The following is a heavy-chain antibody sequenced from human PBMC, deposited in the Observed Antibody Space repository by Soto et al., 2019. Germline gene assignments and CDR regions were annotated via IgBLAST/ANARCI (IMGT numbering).Heavy chain of an antibody. J-gene: IGHJ5*02. D-gene: IGHD6-13*01. CDR1: GYSFTSYW. CDR2: IDPSDSYT. V-gene: IGHV5-10-1*01. Sequence: GESLQISCKGSGYSFTSYWISWVRQMPGKGLEWMGRIDPSDSYTNYSPSFQGHVTISADKSISTAYLQWSSLKASDTAMYYCARILTRIAAAGTGEYNWFDPWGQGTLVTVSS. CDR3: ARILTRIAAAGTGEYNWFDP.